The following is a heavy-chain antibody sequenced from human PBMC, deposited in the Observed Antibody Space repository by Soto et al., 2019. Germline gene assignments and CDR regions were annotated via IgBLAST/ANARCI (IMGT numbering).Heavy chain of an antibody. J-gene: IGHJ5*02. CDR3: ASVVVAAGSSWFDP. CDR1: GGSISSGGYS. Sequence: QLQLQESGSGLVKPSQTLSLTCAVSGGSISSGGYSWSWIRQPPGKGLEWIGYIYHSGSTYYNPSRKSRVTISVDRSKNQFSLKLSSVTAADTAVYYCASVVVAAGSSWFDPWGQGTLVTVSS. V-gene: IGHV4-30-2*01. CDR2: IYHSGST. D-gene: IGHD2-15*01.